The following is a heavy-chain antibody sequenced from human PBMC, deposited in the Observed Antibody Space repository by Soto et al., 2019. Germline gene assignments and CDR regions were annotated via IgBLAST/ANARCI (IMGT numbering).Heavy chain of an antibody. CDR3: ERGFSSWYPYYYYYMDV. Sequence: PGGSLRLSCAASGFTFSSYWMHWVRQAPGKGLVWVSRINSDGSSTSYADSVKGRFTISRDNAKNTLYLQMNSLRAEDTAVYYCERGFSSWYPYYYYYMDVWGKGTTVPVSS. CDR1: GFTFSSYW. CDR2: INSDGSST. V-gene: IGHV3-74*01. J-gene: IGHJ6*03. D-gene: IGHD6-13*01.